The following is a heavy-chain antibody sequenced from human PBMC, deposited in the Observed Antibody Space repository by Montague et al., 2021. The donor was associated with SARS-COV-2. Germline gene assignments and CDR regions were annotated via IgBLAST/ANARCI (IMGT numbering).Heavy chain of an antibody. CDR3: ARLYGSCFDY. Sequence: SETLSLTCTVSGGSVSRISSHWGWIRQPPGKGLEYIGSFYYAGGTQYNPSLKSRVTISVDTSNDQFSLKMNSVTAADTAVYFCARLYGSCFDYRGQGTLVTVSS. CDR1: GGSVSRISSH. D-gene: IGHD4-17*01. V-gene: IGHV4-39*01. CDR2: FYYAGGT. J-gene: IGHJ4*02.